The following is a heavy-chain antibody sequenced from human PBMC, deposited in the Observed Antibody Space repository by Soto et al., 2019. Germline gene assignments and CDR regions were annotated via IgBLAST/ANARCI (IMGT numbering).Heavy chain of an antibody. J-gene: IGHJ6*02. V-gene: IGHV1-69*13. CDR1: GGTFSSYA. CDR2: IIPIFGTA. D-gene: IGHD3-3*01. CDR3: ARVMSGYGGYYYYGMDV. Sequence: ASVKVSCKASGGTFSSYAISWVRQAPGQGLEWMGGIIPIFGTANYAQKFQGRVTITADESTSTAYMELSSLRSEDTAVYYCARVMSGYGGYYYYGMDVWGQGTTVTVSS.